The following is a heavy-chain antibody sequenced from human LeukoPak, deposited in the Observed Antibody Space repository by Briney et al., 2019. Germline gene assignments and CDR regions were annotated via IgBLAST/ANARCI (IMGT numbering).Heavy chain of an antibody. V-gene: IGHV4-59*12. CDR1: GGSISSYY. Sequence: SETLSLTCTVSGGSISSYYWSWIRQPPGRGLEWIGYIYYSGSTNYNPSLKSRVTISVDTSKNQFSLKLSSVTAADTAVYYCARGRKGSTPLNWFDPWGQGTLVTVSS. CDR3: ARGRKGSTPLNWFDP. D-gene: IGHD2-2*01. J-gene: IGHJ5*02. CDR2: IYYSGST.